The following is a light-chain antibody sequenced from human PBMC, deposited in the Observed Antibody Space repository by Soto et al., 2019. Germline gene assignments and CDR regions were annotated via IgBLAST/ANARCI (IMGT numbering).Light chain of an antibody. V-gene: IGKV1-5*03. CDR1: QDLDKW. J-gene: IGKJ1*01. CDR2: KSS. CDR3: QQYSSYWT. Sequence: ILMSQSPSSLSASVGDRVTITCRASQDLDKWLAWYQQKPGKAHNLLIYKSSTLREGVPSRFSGFGSGTEYILTISDLQPDDFGTYYCQQYSSYWTCGQLIMVEIK.